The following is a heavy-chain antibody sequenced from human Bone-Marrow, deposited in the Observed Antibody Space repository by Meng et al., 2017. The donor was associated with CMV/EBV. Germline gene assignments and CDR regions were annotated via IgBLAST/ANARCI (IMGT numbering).Heavy chain of an antibody. J-gene: IGHJ4*02. Sequence: GESLKISCAASGFTFEDYGMSWVRQAPGKGLEWVSGINWNGGSTAYADSLKGRFTISRDNAKKSLYLEMNSLRAEDTAVYYCAVGRSRWLQWSDFDYWGQGTLVTVSS. D-gene: IGHD5-24*01. CDR3: AVGRSRWLQWSDFDY. CDR2: INWNGGST. V-gene: IGHV3-20*04. CDR1: GFTFEDYG.